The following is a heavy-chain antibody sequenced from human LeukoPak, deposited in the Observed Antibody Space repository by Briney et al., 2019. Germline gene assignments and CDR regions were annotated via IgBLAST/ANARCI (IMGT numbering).Heavy chain of an antibody. CDR1: GFTFSTYS. Sequence: GGSLRLSCAASGFTFSTYSMNWVRQAPGKGLEWVSSISSSSSNIYYAGSVKGRFTISRDNAKNSLYLQMNSLRAEDTAVYYCARSHDNSGYYFYYGMDVWGQGTTVTVSS. CDR3: ARSHDNSGYYFYYGMDV. CDR2: ISSSSSNI. J-gene: IGHJ6*02. D-gene: IGHD3-22*01. V-gene: IGHV3-21*01.